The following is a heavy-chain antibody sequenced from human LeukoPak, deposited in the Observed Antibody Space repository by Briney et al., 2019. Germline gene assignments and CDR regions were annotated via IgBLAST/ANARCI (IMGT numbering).Heavy chain of an antibody. CDR1: GITFNSYA. D-gene: IGHD2-2*01. V-gene: IGHV3-23*01. Sequence: GGSLRLSCAASGITFNSYAMSWVRQAPGKGLEWVSAISGSGGNTYYADSVKGRFTISRDNSKNTLYLQINSLRAEDTAVYYCAKFPLKDCSTTSCYAFDIWGQGTMVTVS. J-gene: IGHJ3*02. CDR3: AKFPLKDCSTTSCYAFDI. CDR2: ISGSGGNT.